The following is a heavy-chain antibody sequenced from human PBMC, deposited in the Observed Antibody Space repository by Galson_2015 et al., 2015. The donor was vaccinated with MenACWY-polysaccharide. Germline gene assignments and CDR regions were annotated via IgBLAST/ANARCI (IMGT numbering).Heavy chain of an antibody. Sequence: LRLSCAGSGVTLGNYGMRWVRQAPGKGLEWVSVISDHVDSTHYADSAKGRFTVSRDNSRNTLYLQMNSLRGDDTAVYFCAKGSNIWKYLDYWGQGALVTVSS. CDR1: GVTLGNYG. D-gene: IGHD2/OR15-2a*01. CDR2: ISDHVDST. CDR3: AKGSNIWKYLDY. V-gene: IGHV3-23*01. J-gene: IGHJ4*02.